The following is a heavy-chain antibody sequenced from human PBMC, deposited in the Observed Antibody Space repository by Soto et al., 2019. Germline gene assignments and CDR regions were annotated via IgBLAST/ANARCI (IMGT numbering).Heavy chain of an antibody. V-gene: IGHV1-18*01. Sequence: QVQLVQSGAEVKKPGASVKVPCKASGYTFTSYGISWVRQAPGQGLEWMGWISAYSGNTKYAHKFQGRVTMTTDISTSTAYMELRSLRSEDTAVYYCARGEMFFDSWGQGTLVTVSS. CDR1: GYTFTSYG. CDR2: ISAYSGNT. J-gene: IGHJ4*02. CDR3: ARGEMFFDS. D-gene: IGHD1-26*01.